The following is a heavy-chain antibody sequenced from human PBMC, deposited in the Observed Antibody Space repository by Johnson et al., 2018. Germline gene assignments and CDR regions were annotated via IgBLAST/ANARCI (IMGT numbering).Heavy chain of an antibody. CDR1: GVTVSDNY. V-gene: IGHV3-66*02. CDR2: LYLDDTS. D-gene: IGHD3-3*01. J-gene: IGHJ6*03. CDR3: ARVFGWSGQYNMDV. Sequence: EVLLLEAGGGLVQAGGSLRLCCVASGVTVSDNYMTWVRQAQGQGLEWVTTLYLDDTSYYTDAVKGRFTISRDTSKNPVYLQMKGLRKDDTAGYYCARVFGWSGQYNMDVWGKGTTVAVSS.